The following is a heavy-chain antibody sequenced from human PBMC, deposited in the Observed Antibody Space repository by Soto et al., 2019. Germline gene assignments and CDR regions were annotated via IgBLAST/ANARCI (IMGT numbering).Heavy chain of an antibody. J-gene: IGHJ6*02. V-gene: IGHV4-4*07. CDR1: GGSISSYY. CDR3: ARELAAAGSWYYYYYGMDV. Sequence: QVQLQESGPGLVKPSETLSLTCTVSGGSISSYYWSWIRQPAGKGPEWIGRIYTSGSTNYNPSLKSRVTMSVDTSKNQFSLKLSSVTAADTAVYYCARELAAAGSWYYYYYGMDVWGQGTTVTVSS. CDR2: IYTSGST. D-gene: IGHD6-13*01.